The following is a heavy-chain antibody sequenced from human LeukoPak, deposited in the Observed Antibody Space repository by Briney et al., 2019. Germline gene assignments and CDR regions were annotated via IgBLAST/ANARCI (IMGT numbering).Heavy chain of an antibody. CDR1: GVTFSSYA. J-gene: IGHJ4*02. CDR3: AKDLPRSGPDFDY. V-gene: IGHV3-23*01. Sequence: GGSLRLSCAGSGVTFSSYAMSWVRQAPGKGLEWVSTISGSGGSIYYADSVKGRFTISRDNSKNTLYLQMNSPRSEDTAVYYCAKDLPRSGPDFDYGGQGTLVTVSS. D-gene: IGHD5-12*01. CDR2: ISGSGGSI.